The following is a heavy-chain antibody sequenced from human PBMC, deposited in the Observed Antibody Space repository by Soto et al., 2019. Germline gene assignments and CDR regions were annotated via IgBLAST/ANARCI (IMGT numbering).Heavy chain of an antibody. D-gene: IGHD5-12*01. J-gene: IGHJ4*02. Sequence: ASVKVSCKASGYTFTSYGISWVRQAPGQGLEWMGWISAYNGNTNYAQKLQGRVTMTTDASTSTAYMELRSLRSDDTAVYYCATTDSRRGIVATFQGRHFDYWGQGTLVTVSS. V-gene: IGHV1-18*01. CDR3: ATTDSRRGIVATFQGRHFDY. CDR2: ISAYNGNT. CDR1: GYTFTSYG.